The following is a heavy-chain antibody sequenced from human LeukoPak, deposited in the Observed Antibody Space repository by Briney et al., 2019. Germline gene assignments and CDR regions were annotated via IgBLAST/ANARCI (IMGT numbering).Heavy chain of an antibody. Sequence: SETLSLTCTVSGGSISSYYWSWIRQPAGKGLEWIGRIYTSGSTNYNPSLKSRVTMSVDTSENQFSLKLSSVSAADTAVYYCARGGSGRKTRSYFDYWGQGTLVTVSS. V-gene: IGHV4-4*07. J-gene: IGHJ4*02. D-gene: IGHD3-10*01. CDR3: ARGGSGRKTRSYFDY. CDR1: GGSISSYY. CDR2: IYTSGST.